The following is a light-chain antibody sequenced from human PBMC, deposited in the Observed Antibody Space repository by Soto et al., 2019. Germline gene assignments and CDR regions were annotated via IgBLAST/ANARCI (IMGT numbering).Light chain of an antibody. Sequence: QSALTQLASVSGTPGQSITISCTGSISDIGGYNYVSWYQQFPGKAPKLIIFEVSDRPSGVSDRFSGSKSGSTASLTISGLQAEDEADYYCSSYTNKNSYILFGGGTKLTVL. V-gene: IGLV2-14*01. CDR3: SSYTNKNSYIL. CDR2: EVS. CDR1: ISDIGGYNY. J-gene: IGLJ2*01.